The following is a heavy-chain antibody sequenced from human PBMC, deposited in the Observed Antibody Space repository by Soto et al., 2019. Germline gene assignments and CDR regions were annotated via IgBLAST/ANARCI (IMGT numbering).Heavy chain of an antibody. CDR1: GGPMTISNW. V-gene: IGHV4-4*02. CDR2: AHHSGRT. CDR3: ASKFGELLADAFDI. D-gene: IGHD3-10*01. Sequence: PSDTLSLTCTVSGGPMTISNWWNWVRQSPGKGLEWIGEAHHSGRTNYNPSLKSRVTISVDKSKNHFSLKLSSVTAADTAVYYYASKFGELLADAFDIWGQGTMVSVSS. J-gene: IGHJ3*02.